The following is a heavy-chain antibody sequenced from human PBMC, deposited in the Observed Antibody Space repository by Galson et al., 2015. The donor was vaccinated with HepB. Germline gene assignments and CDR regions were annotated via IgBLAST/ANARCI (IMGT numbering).Heavy chain of an antibody. J-gene: IGHJ3*02. D-gene: IGHD2-8*01. CDR3: ARGFKLVRMAYDAFDI. CDR1: GGTFSSYA. V-gene: IGHV1-69*13. Sequence: SVKVSCKASGGTFSSYAISWVRQAPGQGLEWMGGIIPIFGTANYAQKFQGRVTITADEPTSTAYMELSSLRSEDTAVYYCARGFKLVRMAYDAFDIWGQGKMVTVSS. CDR2: IIPIFGTA.